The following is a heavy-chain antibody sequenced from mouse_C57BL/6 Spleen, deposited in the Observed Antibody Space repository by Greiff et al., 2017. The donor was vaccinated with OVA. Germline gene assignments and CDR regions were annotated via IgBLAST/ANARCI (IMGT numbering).Heavy chain of an antibody. D-gene: IGHD1-1*01. CDR3: ARRYCSSYHYYAMDY. V-gene: IGHV1-80*01. J-gene: IGHJ4*01. CDR2: IYPGDGDT. Sequence: VQLQQSGAELVKPGASVKISCKASGYAFSSYWMNWVKQRPGKGLEWIGQIYPGDGDTTYNGKFKGKATLTADKSSSTAYMQLISLTSEDSAVYFCARRYCSSYHYYAMDYWGQGTSVTVSS. CDR1: GYAFSSYW.